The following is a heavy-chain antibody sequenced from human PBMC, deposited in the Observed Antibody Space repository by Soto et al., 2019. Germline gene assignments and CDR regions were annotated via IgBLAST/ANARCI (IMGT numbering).Heavy chain of an antibody. J-gene: IGHJ6*02. V-gene: IGHV3-53*01. CDR1: GFTVSSNY. CDR3: ARDLRTLYGMDV. Sequence: EVQLVESGGGLIQPGGSLRLSCAASGFTVSSNYMSWVRQAPGKGLEWVSVIYSGDTTYYADSVKGRFTISRDHSKNTLYLQMNSLRAEDPAVYYCARDLRTLYGMDVWGQGPTVTVSS. CDR2: IYSGDTT.